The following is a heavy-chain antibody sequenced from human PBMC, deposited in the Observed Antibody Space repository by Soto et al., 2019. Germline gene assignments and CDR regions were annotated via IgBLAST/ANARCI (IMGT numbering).Heavy chain of an antibody. V-gene: IGHV4-30-2*01. CDR1: GGSISSGGYS. CDR2: IYHSGST. D-gene: IGHD3-22*01. J-gene: IGHJ4*02. CDR3: ARGVYVGGSGYYLGFDY. Sequence: QLQLQESGSGLVKPSQTLSLTCAVSGGSISSGGYSWSWIRQPPGKGLEWIGYIYHSGSTYYNPSLKSRVTISVDRSKNQFSLKLSSVTAADTAVYYCARGVYVGGSGYYLGFDYWGQGTLVTVSS.